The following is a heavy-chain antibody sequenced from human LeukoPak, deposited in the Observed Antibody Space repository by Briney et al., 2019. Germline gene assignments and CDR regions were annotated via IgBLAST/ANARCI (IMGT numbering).Heavy chain of an antibody. J-gene: IGHJ4*02. Sequence: SETLSLTCTVSGGSISSHYWSWIRQPPGKGLEWIGYIYYSGNTNYNPSLKSRVTISVDTSKSQFSLKLSSVTAADTAVYYCARAGSSAYVLDYWGQGTLVTVSS. CDR1: GGSISSHY. D-gene: IGHD3-22*01. CDR3: ARAGSSAYVLDY. CDR2: IYYSGNT. V-gene: IGHV4-59*11.